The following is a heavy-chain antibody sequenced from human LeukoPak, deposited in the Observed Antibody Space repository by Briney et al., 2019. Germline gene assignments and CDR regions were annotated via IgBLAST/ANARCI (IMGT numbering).Heavy chain of an antibody. Sequence: GGSLRLSCTASGFTFSNYAMSWVRQAPGKGLEWVSAISGSGVGTYYADSVKGRFTISRDNAKNSLYLQMNSLRVEDTALYYCARVRSVGGNPHAFNIWGQGTMVTVSS. D-gene: IGHD4-23*01. J-gene: IGHJ3*02. V-gene: IGHV3-23*01. CDR1: GFTFSNYA. CDR2: ISGSGVGT. CDR3: ARVRSVGGNPHAFNI.